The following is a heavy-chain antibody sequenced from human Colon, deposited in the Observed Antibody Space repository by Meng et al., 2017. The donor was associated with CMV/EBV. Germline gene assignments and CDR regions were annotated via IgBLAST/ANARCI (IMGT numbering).Heavy chain of an antibody. J-gene: IGHJ4*02. D-gene: IGHD2-2*01. CDR1: GGTFSRHA. CDR3: ARVHSSTSYDLDY. Sequence: SVKVSCKSSGGTFSRHAFSWVRQAPRQGLEWMGGIIPMFGTTNYAQKFQGRVTMTRDTSTSTVYMELSSLRSEDTAVYYCARVHSSTSYDLDYWGQGTLVTVSS. CDR2: IIPMFGTT. V-gene: IGHV1-69*05.